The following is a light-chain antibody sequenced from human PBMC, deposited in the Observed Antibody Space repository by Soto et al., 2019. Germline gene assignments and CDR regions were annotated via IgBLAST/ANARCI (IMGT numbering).Light chain of an antibody. V-gene: IGLV6-57*04. J-gene: IGLJ2*01. CDR1: SGNIDTNF. CDR2: EDD. CDR3: QSYDSSTFVV. Sequence: NFMLTQPHSVSESPGKTVTISCTRSSGNIDTNFVQWYQQRPGSAPTTVIYEDDQRPSGVPDRFSGSIDSSSNSASLTISGLKTEDEADYYRQSYDSSTFVVFGGGTKVTVL.